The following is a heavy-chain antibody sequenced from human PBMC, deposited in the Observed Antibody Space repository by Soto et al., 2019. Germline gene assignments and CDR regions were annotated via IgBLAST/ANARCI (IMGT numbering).Heavy chain of an antibody. CDR3: ARPLRVVIANDAFDI. D-gene: IGHD2-21*01. J-gene: IGHJ3*02. CDR2: IYYSGST. Sequence: QLQLQESGPGLVKPSETLSLTCTVSGGSISSSSYYWGWIRQPPGKGLEWIGSIYYSGSTYYNPSLKSRVTISVDTSKNQFSLKLSSVTAADTAVYYCARPLRVVIANDAFDIWGQGTMVTVSS. CDR1: GGSISSSSYY. V-gene: IGHV4-39*01.